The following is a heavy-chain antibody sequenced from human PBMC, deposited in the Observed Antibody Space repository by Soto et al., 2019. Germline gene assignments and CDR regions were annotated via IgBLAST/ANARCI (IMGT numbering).Heavy chain of an antibody. D-gene: IGHD3-16*01. V-gene: IGHV4-39*07. J-gene: IGHJ4*02. CDR2: IYYSGST. CDR1: SGSISSSNYY. Sequence: SETLSLTCTVSSGSISSSNYYWGWIRQPPGKGLEWIGSIYYSGSTNYNPSLKSRVTISVDTSKNQFSLKLSSVTAADTAVYYCARRYGGNFDYWGQGTLVTVSS. CDR3: ARRYGGNFDY.